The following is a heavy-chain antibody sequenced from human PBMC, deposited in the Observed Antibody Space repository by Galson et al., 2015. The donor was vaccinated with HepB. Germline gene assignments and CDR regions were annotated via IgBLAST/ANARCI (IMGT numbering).Heavy chain of an antibody. CDR3: ARGGIAVAAGGSYFDY. CDR1: GGTFSSYA. Sequence: SVKVSCKASGGTFSSYAISWVRQAPGQGLEWMGRIIPILGIANYAQKFQGRVTITADKSTSTAYMELSSLRSEDTAVYYCARGGIAVAAGGSYFDYWAREPWSSSPQ. J-gene: IGHJ4*02. V-gene: IGHV1-69*04. D-gene: IGHD6-19*01. CDR2: IIPILGIA.